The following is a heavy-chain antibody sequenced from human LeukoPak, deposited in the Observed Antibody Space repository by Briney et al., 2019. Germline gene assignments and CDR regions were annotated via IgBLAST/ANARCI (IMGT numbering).Heavy chain of an antibody. CDR1: GGSFSGYY. V-gene: IGHV4-34*01. CDR3: ARGLIYCSSTSCYLTYGMDV. J-gene: IGHJ6*02. D-gene: IGHD2-2*01. CDR2: INHSGST. Sequence: SKTLSLTCAVYGGSFSGYYWSWIRQPPGKGLEWIGEINHSGSTNYNPSLKSRVTISVDTSKNQFSLKLSSVTAADTAVYYCARGLIYCSSTSCYLTYGMDVWGQGTTVTVSS.